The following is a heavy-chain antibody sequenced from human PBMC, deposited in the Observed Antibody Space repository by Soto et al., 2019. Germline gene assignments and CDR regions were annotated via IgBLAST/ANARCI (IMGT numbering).Heavy chain of an antibody. CDR1: GGTFSSYA. V-gene: IGHV1-69*13. J-gene: IGHJ6*02. Sequence: ASVKVSCKASGGTFSSYAISWVRQAPGQGLEWLGGIIPIFGTANYAQKFQGRVTISADESTSTAYMELGILRSEDRAEYHRARGRYHDIVVVVAATGYYYYGIGVWGEGATVTV. D-gene: IGHD2-15*01. CDR3: ARGRYHDIVVVVAATGYYYYGIGV. CDR2: IIPIFGTA.